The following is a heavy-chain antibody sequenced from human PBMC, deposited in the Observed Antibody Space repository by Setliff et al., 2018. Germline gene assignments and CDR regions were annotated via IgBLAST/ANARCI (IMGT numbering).Heavy chain of an antibody. Sequence: PGESLKISCKGSGYSFSNFWIGWVRQMPGKGLEWMGIIYPGDSDTGYSPSFQGQVTISADKSINTAYLQWSSLKASDTAMYYCARWDCSGDNCQSGFDYWGQGTRVTVSS. CDR2: IYPGDSDT. CDR1: GYSFSNFW. D-gene: IGHD2-15*01. J-gene: IGHJ4*02. CDR3: ARWDCSGDNCQSGFDY. V-gene: IGHV5-51*01.